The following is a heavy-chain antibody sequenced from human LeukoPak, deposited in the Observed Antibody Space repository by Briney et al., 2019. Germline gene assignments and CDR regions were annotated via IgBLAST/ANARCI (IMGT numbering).Heavy chain of an antibody. CDR2: ISTDSNYI. J-gene: IGHJ2*01. D-gene: IGHD5-12*01. CDR3: ARDPNSGYDMVWYLDL. Sequence: GGSLRLSCAAPGISFSTYSMNWVRQAPGKGLEWVSSISTDSNYIYHADSVKGRFTTSRDNAKNSLYLQMNSLRAEDTAVYYCARDPNSGYDMVWYLDLWGRGTLVTVSS. CDR1: GISFSTYS. V-gene: IGHV3-21*06.